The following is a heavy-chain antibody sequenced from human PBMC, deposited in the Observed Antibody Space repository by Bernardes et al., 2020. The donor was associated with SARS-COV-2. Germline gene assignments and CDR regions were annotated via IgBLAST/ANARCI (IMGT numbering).Heavy chain of an antibody. CDR2: INPNSGGT. CDR1: GYTFTGYY. CDR3: ARDEQTLGYYYYGMDV. Sequence: ASVKVSCKASGYTFTGYYIHWVRQAPGQGLEWMGWINPNSGGTIYAQKFQGRVTMTRDTSISTAYMELSRLRSDDTAVYYCARDEQTLGYYYYGMDVWGQGTTVTVSS. J-gene: IGHJ6*02. V-gene: IGHV1-2*02.